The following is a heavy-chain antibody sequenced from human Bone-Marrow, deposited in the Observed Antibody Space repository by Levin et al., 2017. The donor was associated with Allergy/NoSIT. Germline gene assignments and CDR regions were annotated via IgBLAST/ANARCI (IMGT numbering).Heavy chain of an antibody. J-gene: IGHJ4*02. V-gene: IGHV3-15*04. CDR2: IAREAEGGTT. CDR3: ATPRRAGVWDGLRY. D-gene: IGHD2-21*02. CDR1: GFIFTNAW. Sequence: NAGGSLRLSCVGSGFIFTNAWMSWVRQAPGKGLEWVGRIAREAEGGTTDYAESLKGRFTISRDDSKNTVYLQVDSLKSEDTAIYYCATPRRAGVWDGLRYWGQGTLVTVSS.